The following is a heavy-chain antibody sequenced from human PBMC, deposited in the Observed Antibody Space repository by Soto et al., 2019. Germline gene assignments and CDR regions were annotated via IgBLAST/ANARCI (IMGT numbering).Heavy chain of an antibody. Sequence: QVQLQESGPGLVKPSGTLSLTCAVSGVSISSSQWWSWVRQPPGKGLEWIGEIYHNERTNYNPSLKSRLTMSLDRSKNQVSLKLSSVTAADTATYYRGRTKDYFYGVDVWGQGTTVTVSS. V-gene: IGHV4-4*02. CDR1: GVSISSSQW. J-gene: IGHJ6*02. CDR2: IYHNERT. CDR3: GRTKDYFYGVDV.